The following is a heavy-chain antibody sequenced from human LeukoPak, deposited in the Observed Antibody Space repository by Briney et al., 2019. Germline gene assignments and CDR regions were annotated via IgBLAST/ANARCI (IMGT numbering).Heavy chain of an antibody. V-gene: IGHV4-39*07. Sequence: PSETLSLTCTVSGGSISSSSYYWGWIRQPPGKGLEWIGSISYSGSTYYNPSLKSQVTISVDTSKNQFSLKLSSVTAADTAVYYCARRYSGSYRHYYFDYWGQGTLVTVSS. CDR3: ARRYSGSYRHYYFDY. J-gene: IGHJ4*02. D-gene: IGHD1-26*01. CDR1: GGSISSSSYY. CDR2: ISYSGST.